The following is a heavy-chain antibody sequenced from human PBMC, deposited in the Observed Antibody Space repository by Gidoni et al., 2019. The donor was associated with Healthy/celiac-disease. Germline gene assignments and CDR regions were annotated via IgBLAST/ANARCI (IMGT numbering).Heavy chain of an antibody. CDR2: INPNSG. CDR3: ARGEGGDWFDP. J-gene: IGHJ5*02. CDR1: GYTFTGYY. Sequence: QVQLVQSGAEVKKPGASVKVSCKASGYTFTGYYMHWVRQAPGQGLEWMGWINPNSGGRVTMTRDTSISTAYMELSRLRSDDTAVYYCARGEGGDWFDPWGQGTLVTVSS. D-gene: IGHD1-26*01. V-gene: IGHV1-2*02.